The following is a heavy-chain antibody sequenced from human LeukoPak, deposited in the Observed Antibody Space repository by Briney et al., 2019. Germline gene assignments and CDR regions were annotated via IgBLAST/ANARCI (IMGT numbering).Heavy chain of an antibody. Sequence: SVKVSCKASVGTFSSYAISWVRQAPGQGLEWMGGIIPIFGTANYAQKFQGRVTITADESTSTAYMELSSLRSEDTAVSYCARRTYYYDSSLDYWGQGTLVTVSS. J-gene: IGHJ4*02. CDR1: VGTFSSYA. CDR3: ARRTYYYDSSLDY. V-gene: IGHV1-69*01. D-gene: IGHD3-22*01. CDR2: IIPIFGTA.